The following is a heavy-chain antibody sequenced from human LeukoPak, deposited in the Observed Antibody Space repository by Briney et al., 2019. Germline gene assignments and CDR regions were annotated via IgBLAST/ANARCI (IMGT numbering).Heavy chain of an antibody. CDR1: GYTFTSYY. Sequence: ASVKVSCKASGYTFTSYYMHWVRQAPGQGLEWMGIINPSGGSTSYAQKFQGRVTMTRDTSTSTVYMELSSLRSEDTAVYYCARDIWYYYDSSGYYDAFDIWGQGTMVTVSS. D-gene: IGHD3-22*01. V-gene: IGHV1-46*01. CDR2: INPSGGST. CDR3: ARDIWYYYDSSGYYDAFDI. J-gene: IGHJ3*02.